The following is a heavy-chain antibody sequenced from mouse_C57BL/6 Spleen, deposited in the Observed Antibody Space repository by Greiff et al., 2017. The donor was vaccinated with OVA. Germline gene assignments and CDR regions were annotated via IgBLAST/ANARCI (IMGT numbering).Heavy chain of an antibody. Sequence: EVQLQQSGPELVKPGASVKISCKASGYSFTDYNMNWVKQSNGKSLEWIGVINPNYGTTSYNQKFKGKATLTVDQSSSTAYMQLNSLTSEDSAVYYCQFITTVVPYYFDYGGKGTTLTVSS. CDR1: GYSFTDYN. J-gene: IGHJ2*01. V-gene: IGHV1-39*01. D-gene: IGHD1-1*01. CDR2: INPNYGTT. CDR3: QFITTVVPYYFDY.